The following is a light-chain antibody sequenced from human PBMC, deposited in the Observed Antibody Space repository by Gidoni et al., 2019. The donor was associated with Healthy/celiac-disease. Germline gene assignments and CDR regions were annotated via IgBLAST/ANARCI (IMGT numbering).Light chain of an antibody. CDR1: QSVSSRY. J-gene: IGKJ3*01. CDR3: QKNGSSLFT. CDR2: GAS. Sequence: ELLLTQSPGTLSLSPGERATLSCRASQSVSSRYLAWYQQKHGQAPRFLIYGASSRANGIQDRLSGSESGKDFTLTIRRLGPKELEVNYCQKNGSSLFTFGPGTKVDIK. V-gene: IGKV3-20*01.